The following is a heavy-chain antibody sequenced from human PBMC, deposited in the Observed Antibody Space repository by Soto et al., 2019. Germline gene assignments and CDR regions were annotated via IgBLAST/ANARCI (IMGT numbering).Heavy chain of an antibody. Sequence: QVQLQESGPGLVKPSETLSLTCTVSGGSISSYYWSWIRQPPGKGLEWIGYIYYSGSTNYNPSLKSRVTISVDTSKNQFSLKLSSVTAADTAVYYCARVGPYYYGSGSSPWGQGTLVTVSS. V-gene: IGHV4-59*01. CDR2: IYYSGST. D-gene: IGHD3-10*01. CDR1: GGSISSYY. CDR3: ARVGPYYYGSGSSP. J-gene: IGHJ5*02.